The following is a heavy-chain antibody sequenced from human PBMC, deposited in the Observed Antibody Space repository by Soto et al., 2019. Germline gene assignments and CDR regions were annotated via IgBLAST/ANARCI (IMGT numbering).Heavy chain of an antibody. CDR3: AGSPGLXRISGTTLGA. D-gene: IGHD1-7*01. Sequence: PGGSLRLSCAASGFTFSIHWMHWVRQAPGKGLVWVSRINGDGSSTSYADSVKGRFTISRDNAKNMLYLQVNSLRADDTAVYYCAGSPGLXRISGTTLGAWGQGTLVTVSS. V-gene: IGHV3-74*01. J-gene: IGHJ5*01. CDR1: GFTFSIHW. CDR2: INGDGSST.